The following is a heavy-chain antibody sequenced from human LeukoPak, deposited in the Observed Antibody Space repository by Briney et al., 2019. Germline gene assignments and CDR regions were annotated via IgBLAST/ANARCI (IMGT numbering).Heavy chain of an antibody. CDR2: IYYSGST. D-gene: IGHD3-10*01. CDR1: GGSISSYY. CDR3: ARVKSGYYYYMDV. Sequence: PSETLSLTCTVSGGSISSYYWSWLRQPPGKGLEWIGYIYYSGSTNYNPSLKSRVTISVDTSKNQFSLKLSSVTAADTAVYYCARVKSGYYYYMDVWGKGTTVTISS. J-gene: IGHJ6*03. V-gene: IGHV4-59*01.